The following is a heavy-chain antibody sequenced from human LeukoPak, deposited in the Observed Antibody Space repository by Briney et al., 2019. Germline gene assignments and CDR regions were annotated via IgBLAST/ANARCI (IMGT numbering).Heavy chain of an antibody. V-gene: IGHV3-66*02. CDR3: ARGGSVYYYYGMDV. CDR1: GFTVSSNY. D-gene: IGHD2-15*01. CDR2: IYSGGRT. J-gene: IGHJ6*02. Sequence: GGSLRLSCAASGFTVSSNYMSWVRQAPGKGLEWVSVIYSGGRTYYADSVKSRFTISRNNSNNTLYLQMNSLRAEDTAVYYCARGGSVYYYYGMDVWGQGTTVTVSS.